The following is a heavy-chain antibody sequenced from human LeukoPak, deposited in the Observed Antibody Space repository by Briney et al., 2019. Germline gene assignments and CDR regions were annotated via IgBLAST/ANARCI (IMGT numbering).Heavy chain of an antibody. CDR1: GYTFTSYD. Sequence: ASVKVSCKASGYTFTSYDINWVRQATGQGLEWMGWMNPNSGNTGYAQKFQGRVTMTRNTSISKAYMELSSLRSEDTAVYYCARAVGCSSTSCYGSGEDWFDPWGQGTLVTVSS. D-gene: IGHD2-2*01. CDR3: ARAVGCSSTSCYGSGEDWFDP. V-gene: IGHV1-8*01. CDR2: MNPNSGNT. J-gene: IGHJ5*02.